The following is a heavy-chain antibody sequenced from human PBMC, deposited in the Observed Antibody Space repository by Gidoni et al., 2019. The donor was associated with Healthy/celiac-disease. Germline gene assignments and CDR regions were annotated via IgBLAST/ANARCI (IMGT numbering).Heavy chain of an antibody. CDR2: ISSNGGST. CDR3: ARDWDGGYDYVWGSYRRGMDV. J-gene: IGHJ6*02. CDR1: GFTFGSYA. Sequence: EVQLVESGGGLVQPGGSRRLSCAASGFTFGSYAMHWVRQAPGKGLEYVSAISSNGGSTYYANSVKGRFTISRDNSKNTLYLQMGSLRAEDMAVYYCARDWDGGYDYVWGSYRRGMDVWGQGTTVTVSS. V-gene: IGHV3-64*01. D-gene: IGHD3-16*02.